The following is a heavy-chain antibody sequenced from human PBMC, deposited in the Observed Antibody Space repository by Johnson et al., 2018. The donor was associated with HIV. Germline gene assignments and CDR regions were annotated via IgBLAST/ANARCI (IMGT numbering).Heavy chain of an antibody. J-gene: IGHJ3*01. CDR2: IRYDGSNK. D-gene: IGHD3-16*01. Sequence: KGLEWVAFIRYDGSNKYYSDSVKGRFTISRDNSKNIVYLQMNSLRPEDTAVYYCARDGRDLLTRGSFDVWGQGTVVTVSS. CDR3: ARDGRDLLTRGSFDV. V-gene: IGHV3-30*02.